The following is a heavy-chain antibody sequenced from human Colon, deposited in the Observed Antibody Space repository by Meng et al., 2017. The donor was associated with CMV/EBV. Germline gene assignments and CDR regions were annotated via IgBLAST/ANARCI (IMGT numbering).Heavy chain of an antibody. CDR1: GFTFDSYS. CDR3: ARGADFDF. CDR2: ISSSTTYI. J-gene: IGHJ4*02. D-gene: IGHD4/OR15-4a*01. V-gene: IGHV3-21*01. Sequence: GESLKISCAGSGFTFDSYSMNWVRQAPGKGLEWVSSISSSTTYIYYADSLKGRFTVSRDNAKNSLFLQMHGLRAEVTAVYYCARGADFDFWGQGTLVTVSS.